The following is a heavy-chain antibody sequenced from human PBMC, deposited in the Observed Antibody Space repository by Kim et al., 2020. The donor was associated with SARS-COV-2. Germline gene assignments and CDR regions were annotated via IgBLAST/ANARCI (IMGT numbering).Heavy chain of an antibody. CDR2: INSDGSST. CDR1: GFTFSSYW. D-gene: IGHD3-22*01. CDR3: ASVLSSCYYGGFDY. V-gene: IGHV3-74*01. J-gene: IGHJ4*02. Sequence: GGSLRLSCAASGFTFSSYWMHWVRQAPGKGLVWVSRINSDGSSTSYADSVKGRFTISRANAKNTLYLQMNSLRAEDTAVYYCASVLSSCYYGGFDYWGQGTLVTVSS.